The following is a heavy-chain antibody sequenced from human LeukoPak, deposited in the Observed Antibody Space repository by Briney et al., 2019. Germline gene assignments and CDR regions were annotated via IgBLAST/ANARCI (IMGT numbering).Heavy chain of an antibody. Sequence: SGTLSLTCTVSGGSISSHYWTWIRQPPGKGLEWMGYIFYSGGTNYNPSLKSRVTISVDTSKNQFSLLLSSVTAADTAVYYCARDSGFGGYGKWGRRTLVTVSS. CDR3: ARDSGFGGYGK. V-gene: IGHV4-59*11. CDR2: IFYSGGT. D-gene: IGHD5-12*01. J-gene: IGHJ4*02. CDR1: GGSISSHY.